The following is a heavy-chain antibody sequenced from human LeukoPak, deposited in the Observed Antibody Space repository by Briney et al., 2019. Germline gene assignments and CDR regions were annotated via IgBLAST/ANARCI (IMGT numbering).Heavy chain of an antibody. CDR1: GFTFSSYG. V-gene: IGHV3-30*02. D-gene: IGHD1-26*01. CDR3: AKVQSGSYEYDDY. CDR2: IRYDGSNK. Sequence: GGSLRLSCAASGFTFSSYGMHWVRQAPGKGLEWVAFIRYDGSNKYYADSVKGRFTISRDNSKNTLYLQMNSLRAEDTAVYYCAKVQSGSYEYDDYWGQGTLVTVSS. J-gene: IGHJ4*02.